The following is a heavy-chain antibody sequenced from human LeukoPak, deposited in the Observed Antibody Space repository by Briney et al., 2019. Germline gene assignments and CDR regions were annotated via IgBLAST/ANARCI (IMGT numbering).Heavy chain of an antibody. Sequence: SETLSLTCTVSGGSISSYYWSWIRQPPGKGLEWIGYIYYSGSTNYNPSLKSRVTISVDTSKNQFSLKLSSVTAADTAVYYCARHKTTVTFGWFDPWGQGTLVTVSS. V-gene: IGHV4-59*08. CDR1: GGSISSYY. D-gene: IGHD4-17*01. J-gene: IGHJ5*02. CDR3: ARHKTTVTFGWFDP. CDR2: IYYSGST.